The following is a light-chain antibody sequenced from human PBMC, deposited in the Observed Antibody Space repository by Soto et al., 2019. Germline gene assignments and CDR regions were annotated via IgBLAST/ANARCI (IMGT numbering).Light chain of an antibody. CDR3: QQRSNCPPLST. CDR1: QSVSSY. J-gene: IGKJ4*01. Sequence: EIVLTQSPVTLSLSPGERATLSCRASQSVSSYLAWYQQKPGQAPRLLIYDASNRATGIPARFSGSGSGTGITLTISSLEPEHFAFYFCQQRSNCPPLSTFGGGTRVDIK. V-gene: IGKV3-11*01. CDR2: DAS.